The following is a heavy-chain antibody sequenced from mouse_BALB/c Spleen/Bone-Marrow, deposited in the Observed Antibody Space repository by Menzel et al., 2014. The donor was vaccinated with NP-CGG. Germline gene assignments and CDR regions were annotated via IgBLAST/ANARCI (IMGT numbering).Heavy chain of an antibody. J-gene: IGHJ2*01. V-gene: IGHV3-5*02. Sequence: EVMLVEPGPGLVKPSQTVSPSCTVTGISITTGNYRWSWIRQFPGNKLEWIGYIYYSGTITYNPSLTSRTTITRDTSKNQFFLEMNSLTAEDTATYYCARELYYFDYWGRGTTLTVSS. CDR3: ARELYYFDY. CDR2: IYYSGTI. CDR1: GISITTGNYR.